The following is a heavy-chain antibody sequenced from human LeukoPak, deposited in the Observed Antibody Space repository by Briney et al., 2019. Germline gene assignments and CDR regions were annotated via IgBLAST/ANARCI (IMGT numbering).Heavy chain of an antibody. J-gene: IGHJ6*02. V-gene: IGHV3-23*01. CDR2: ISGSGGST. D-gene: IGHD2-2*01. Sequence: PGGSLRLSCAASGFTFSSYAMSWVRQAPGKGLEWVSAISGSGGSTYYADSVKGRFTISRDNSKNTLYLQMNSLRAEDTAVYYCAKDPIVVVPAARDNHYYYYGMGVWGQGTTVTVSS. CDR3: AKDPIVVVPAARDNHYYYYGMGV. CDR1: GFTFSSYA.